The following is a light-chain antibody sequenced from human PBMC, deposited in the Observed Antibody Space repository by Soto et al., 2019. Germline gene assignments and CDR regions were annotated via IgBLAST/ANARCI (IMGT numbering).Light chain of an antibody. J-gene: IGKJ5*01. Sequence: IQMTQSPSSLSASVGDRVTITCRASQRIDNYLNWYHQKPGKAPKLLIYAASNLQSGVPSRFSGSGSGTDFTLTISNLQPEDFATYYCQQTYSTPPITFGQGTRLEIK. CDR1: QRIDNY. CDR2: AAS. CDR3: QQTYSTPPIT. V-gene: IGKV1-39*01.